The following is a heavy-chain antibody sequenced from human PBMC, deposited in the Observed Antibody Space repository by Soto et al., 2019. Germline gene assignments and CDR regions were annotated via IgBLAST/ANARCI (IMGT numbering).Heavy chain of an antibody. CDR2: TYYRSKWYN. J-gene: IGHJ6*03. CDR1: GDSVSSNSAA. V-gene: IGHV6-1*01. D-gene: IGHD2-8*01. Sequence: SQTLSLTCAISGDSVSSNSAAWNWIRQSPSRGLEWMGRTYYRSKWYNDYKVSVKSRITINPDTSKNQFSLQLNSVTPEDTAEYYCAKGGEDCTNGVCYYYYYYMDVWGKGTTVTVSS. CDR3: AKGGEDCTNGVCYYYYYYMDV.